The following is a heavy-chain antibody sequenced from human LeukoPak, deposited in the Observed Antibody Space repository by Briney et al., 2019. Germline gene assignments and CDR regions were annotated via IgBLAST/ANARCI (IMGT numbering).Heavy chain of an antibody. D-gene: IGHD6-13*01. CDR3: ALKPGYSSSWHRFDP. CDR1: GFTFSSYA. V-gene: IGHV3-23*01. J-gene: IGHJ5*02. CDR2: ISGSGGST. Sequence: GGSLRLSCAASGFTFSSYAMSWVRQAPGKGLEWVSAISGSGGSTYYADSVKGRFTISRDNSKNTLYLQMNSLRAEDTAVYYCALKPGYSSSWHRFDPWGQGTLVTVSS.